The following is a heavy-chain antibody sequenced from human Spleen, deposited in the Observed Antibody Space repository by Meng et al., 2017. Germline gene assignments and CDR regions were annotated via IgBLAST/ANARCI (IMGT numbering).Heavy chain of an antibody. D-gene: IGHD6-19*01. V-gene: IGHV4-38-2*02. J-gene: IGHJ5*02. CDR1: GYSITGSYN. CDR3: ARERGEEWLLRRSWFDP. Sequence: GSLRLSCAVSGYSITGSYNWGWIRQSPGKGLEWIGSIYQSGSTYYNPSLKSRVTMSADTSKNQFSLKLTSVTAADTAVYYCARERGEEWLLRRSWFDPWGQGTLVTVSS. CDR2: IYQSGST.